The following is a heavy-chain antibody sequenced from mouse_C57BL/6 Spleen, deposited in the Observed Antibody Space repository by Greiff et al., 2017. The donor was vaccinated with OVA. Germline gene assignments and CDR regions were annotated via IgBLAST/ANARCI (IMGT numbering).Heavy chain of an antibody. Sequence: QVQLQQSGAELARPGASVKLSCKASGYTFTSYGISWVKQRTGQGLEWIGEIYPRSGNTYYNEQIKGKATLTADKSSSTAYMELRSLTSEDSAVYFCARRGWDGDFDYWGQGTTLTVSS. D-gene: IGHD4-1*01. CDR1: GYTFTSYG. CDR2: IYPRSGNT. J-gene: IGHJ2*01. CDR3: ARRGWDGDFDY. V-gene: IGHV1-81*01.